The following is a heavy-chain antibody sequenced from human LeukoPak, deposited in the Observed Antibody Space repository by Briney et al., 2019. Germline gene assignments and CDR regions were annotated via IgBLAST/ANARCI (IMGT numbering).Heavy chain of an antibody. CDR2: ISGSGGST. Sequence: GGSLRLSCAASGSTFSSYAMSWVRQAPGKGLEWVSAISGSGGSTYYADSVKGRFTISRDNSKNTLYLQMNSLRAEDTAVYYCAKEGYDDFWSSYYPPPGAFDIWGQGTMVTVSS. CDR3: AKEGYDDFWSSYYPPPGAFDI. J-gene: IGHJ3*02. D-gene: IGHD3-3*01. CDR1: GSTFSSYA. V-gene: IGHV3-23*01.